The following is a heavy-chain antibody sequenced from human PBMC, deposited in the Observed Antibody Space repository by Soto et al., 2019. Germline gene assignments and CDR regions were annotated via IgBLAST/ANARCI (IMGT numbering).Heavy chain of an antibody. D-gene: IGHD4-17*01. J-gene: IGHJ4*02. CDR3: TKDPDYGDPDYGDYDYFAD. CDR1: GFRFSRSG. V-gene: IGHV3-30*18. Sequence: QVQLVESGGGVVQPGRSLRLSCAASGFRFSRSGMHWVRQAPGKGLEWVAVISYDEVNIDYADSVKGRFTISRDNSKNTLFLQMNSLRPEDTAVYYCTKDPDYGDPDYGDYDYFADWGQGTLVTVSS. CDR2: ISYDEVNI.